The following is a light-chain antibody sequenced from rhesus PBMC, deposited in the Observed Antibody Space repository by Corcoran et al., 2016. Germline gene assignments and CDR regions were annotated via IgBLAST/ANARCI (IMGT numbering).Light chain of an antibody. J-gene: IGLJ1*01. CDR2: NTN. CDR3: LLYYSGHYI. V-gene: IGLV7-76*01. Sequence: QAVVTQAPSLTVSPGGTVTLTGASSAGAVSSGNYPNWFQQKPGQAPRGLIYNTNRKHTWTPARFSGSLAGGKAALTLSGAHPEDEAEYYCLLYYSGHYIFGAGTRLTVL. CDR1: AGAVSSGNY.